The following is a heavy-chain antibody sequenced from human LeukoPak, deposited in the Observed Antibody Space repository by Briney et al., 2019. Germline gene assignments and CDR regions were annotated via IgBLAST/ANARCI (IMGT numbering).Heavy chain of an antibody. CDR2: INAGNGNT. CDR1: GYTFTSYA. Sequence: ASVKVSCKASGYTFTSYAMHWVRQAPGQRLEWMGRINAGNGNTKCSQKFQGRVTITRDTSASTAYMELSSLRSEDTAVYYCVAAGNFFDYWGQGTLVTVSS. J-gene: IGHJ4*02. D-gene: IGHD6-13*01. CDR3: VAAGNFFDY. V-gene: IGHV1-3*01.